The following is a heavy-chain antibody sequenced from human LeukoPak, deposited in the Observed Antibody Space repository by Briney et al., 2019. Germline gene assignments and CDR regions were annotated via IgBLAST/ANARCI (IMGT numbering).Heavy chain of an antibody. J-gene: IGHJ4*02. D-gene: IGHD4-17*01. V-gene: IGHV4-4*02. Sequence: SETLSLTCAVSGGSISSSNWWSWVRQPPGKGLEWIGEIYHSGSTNYNPSLKSRVTISVDKSKNQFSLKLSSVTAADTAVYYCASQDVTYDYGVDYWGQGTLVTVSS. CDR3: ASQDVTYDYGVDY. CDR2: IYHSGST. CDR1: GGSISSSNW.